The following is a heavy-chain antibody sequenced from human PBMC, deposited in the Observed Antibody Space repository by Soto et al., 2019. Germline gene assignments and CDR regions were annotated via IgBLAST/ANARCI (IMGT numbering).Heavy chain of an antibody. Sequence: QVQLQQWGAGLLKPSETLSLTCAVYGGSFSGFYWTWIRQSPAKGLEWIGEINHSGNTNYNPSLSTRVTMSVDASKRHFSLKLDAVTAVDTAVYYCARVGAGWYVPFDYWGQGIQVTVSS. CDR1: GGSFSGFY. CDR3: ARVGAGWYVPFDY. D-gene: IGHD3-16*01. J-gene: IGHJ4*02. CDR2: INHSGNT. V-gene: IGHV4-34*02.